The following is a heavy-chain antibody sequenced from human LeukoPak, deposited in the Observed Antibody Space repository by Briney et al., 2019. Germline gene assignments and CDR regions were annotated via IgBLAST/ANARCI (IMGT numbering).Heavy chain of an antibody. CDR1: GFIFTDYG. CDR3: AKDAQRGFDYGNPFQY. J-gene: IGHJ4*02. V-gene: IGHV3-33*06. D-gene: IGHD4-17*01. CDR2: IWSDATNM. Sequence: GGSLRLSCAASGFIFTDYGFHWVRQAPGKGLEWVAAIWSDATNMYYANSVKGRFFIQRDDYQNTVYLELSSLRADDTAVYYCAKDAQRGFDYGNPFQYWGQGSLVTVSS.